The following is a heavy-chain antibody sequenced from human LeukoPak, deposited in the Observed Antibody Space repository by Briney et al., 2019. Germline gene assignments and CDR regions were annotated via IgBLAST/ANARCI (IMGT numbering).Heavy chain of an antibody. Sequence: ASVKVSCKASGYTFTSYDINWVRQATGQGLEWMGWMNPNSGNTGYAQKFQGRVTMTRNTSISTAYMELSSLRSEDTAVYYCAGTVAAVEGYFDYWGQGTLVTVSS. CDR3: AGTVAAVEGYFDY. CDR1: GYTFTSYD. CDR2: MNPNSGNT. J-gene: IGHJ4*02. V-gene: IGHV1-8*01. D-gene: IGHD6-19*01.